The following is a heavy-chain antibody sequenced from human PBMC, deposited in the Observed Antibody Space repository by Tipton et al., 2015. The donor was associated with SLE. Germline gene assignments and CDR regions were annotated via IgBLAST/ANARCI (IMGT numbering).Heavy chain of an antibody. CDR1: GGSISSYY. CDR3: ARDQSRLLGY. D-gene: IGHD6-25*01. V-gene: IGHV4-59*01. J-gene: IGHJ4*02. CDR2: IYYSGNT. Sequence: LRLSCTVSGGSISSYYWSWIRLPPGKGLEWIGCIYYSGNTNYNPSLKSRVTISVDTSKNQFSLNLSSVTAADTAVYYCARDQSRLLGYWGQGTLVTVSS.